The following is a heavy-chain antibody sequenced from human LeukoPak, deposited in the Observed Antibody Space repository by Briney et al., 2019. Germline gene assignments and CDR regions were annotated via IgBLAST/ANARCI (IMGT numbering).Heavy chain of an antibody. CDR1: GDSISSGTYY. J-gene: IGHJ4*02. V-gene: IGHV4-39*01. D-gene: IGHD6-13*01. CDR2: IYYSGST. CDR3: ARLMGSSWYRRLFDY. Sequence: PSETLSLTCTVSGDSISSGTYYWGWIRQPPGKGLEWIGSIYYSGSTYYNPSLKSRVTISVDTSKNQFSLKLSSVTAADTAVYYCARLMGSSWYRRLFDYWGQGTLVTVSS.